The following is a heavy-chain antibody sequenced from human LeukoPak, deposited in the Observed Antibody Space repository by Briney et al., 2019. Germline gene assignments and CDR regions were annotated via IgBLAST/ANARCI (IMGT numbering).Heavy chain of an antibody. J-gene: IGHJ4*02. CDR3: ARVGTGTRSYYFDY. V-gene: IGHV3-21*01. Sequence: GGSLRLSCAASGFTFSSYSMTWVRQAPGKGLEWVSSISSSSSYIYYADSVKGRFTISRDNAKNSLHLQMNSLRAEDTAVYYCARVGTGTRSYYFDYWGQGTLVTVSS. D-gene: IGHD1-1*01. CDR1: GFTFSSYS. CDR2: ISSSSSYI.